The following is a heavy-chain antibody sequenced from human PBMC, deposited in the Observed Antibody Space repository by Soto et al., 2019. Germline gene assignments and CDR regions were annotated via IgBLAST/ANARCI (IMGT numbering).Heavy chain of an antibody. D-gene: IGHD3-22*01. CDR1: GGSVSSGSYY. J-gene: IGHJ5*02. CDR3: AREYFQVTMIVNNWFDP. CDR2: IYYSGST. Sequence: SETLSLTCTVSGGSVSSGSYYWSWIRQPPGKGLEWIGYIYYSGSTNYNPSLKSRVTISVDTSKNQFSLKLSSVTAADTAVYYCAREYFQVTMIVNNWFDPWGQGTLVTVS. V-gene: IGHV4-61*01.